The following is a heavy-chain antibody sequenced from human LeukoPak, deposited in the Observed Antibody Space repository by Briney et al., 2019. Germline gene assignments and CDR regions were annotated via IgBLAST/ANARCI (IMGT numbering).Heavy chain of an antibody. D-gene: IGHD1-26*01. J-gene: IGHJ4*02. Sequence: GGSLRLSCAASGFTLSNYAMTWVRLAPGKGLEWVSSIGSGGDTYYVDSVKGRFTISRDNSKNTLYLQMNSLRDEDTAMYYCARQMQSHGNFDSWGQGTLVTVSS. CDR3: ARQMQSHGNFDS. V-gene: IGHV3-23*01. CDR2: IGSGGDT. CDR1: GFTLSNYA.